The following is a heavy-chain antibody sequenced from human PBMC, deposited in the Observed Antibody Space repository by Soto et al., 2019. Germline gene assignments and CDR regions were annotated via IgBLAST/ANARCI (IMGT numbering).Heavy chain of an antibody. D-gene: IGHD3-22*01. CDR3: ARAPIVVAKGYYYGMDV. V-gene: IGHV4-30-4*01. J-gene: IGHJ6*02. CDR2: IYYSGST. CDR1: GGSISSGDYY. Sequence: SETLSLTCTVSGGSISSGDYYWSWIRQPPGKGLEWIGYIYYSGSTYYNPSLKSRVTISVDTSKNQFSLKLSSVTAADTAVYYCARAPIVVAKGYYYGMDVWGQGTTVTVSS.